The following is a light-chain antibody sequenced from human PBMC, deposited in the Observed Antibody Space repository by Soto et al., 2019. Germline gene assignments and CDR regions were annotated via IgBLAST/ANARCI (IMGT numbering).Light chain of an antibody. Sequence: DIQMTQSPSSLSASVGDRVTITCRASQSISTYLNWYQRKPGRAPKLLIYAASSLQSGVPSRFSGSGSGTDFTLTIRSLQPEDFATYYCQQSYITRTFGQGTKVELK. CDR3: QQSYITRT. J-gene: IGKJ1*01. V-gene: IGKV1-39*01. CDR2: AAS. CDR1: QSISTY.